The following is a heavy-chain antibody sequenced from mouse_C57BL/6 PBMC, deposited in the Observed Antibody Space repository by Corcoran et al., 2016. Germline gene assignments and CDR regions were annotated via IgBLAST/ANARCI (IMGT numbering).Heavy chain of an antibody. J-gene: IGHJ2*01. CDR1: GYTFTTYG. D-gene: IGHD1-1*01. CDR3: AKYYYGSGYFDY. V-gene: IGHV9-3*01. CDR2: INTYSGVP. Sequence: QIQLVQSGPELQKPGETVKISCKASGYTFTTYGMSWEKQAPGKGLKWMGWINTYSGVPTYADDFKGRFAFSLETSASTAYLQINNLKNEDAATYFCAKYYYGSGYFDYWGQGTTLTVSS.